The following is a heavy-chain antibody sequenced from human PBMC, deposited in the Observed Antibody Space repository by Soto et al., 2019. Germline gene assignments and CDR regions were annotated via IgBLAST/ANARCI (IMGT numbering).Heavy chain of an antibody. CDR2: ISSSSNYI. D-gene: IGHD5-12*01. CDR1: GFTFSTYT. CDR3: AIISGYDGQDTFDY. J-gene: IGHJ4*02. Sequence: GGSLRLSCAASGFTFSTYTMTWVRQAPGKGLEWVSSISSSSNYIYYADSVKGRFTISRDNAKNSLYLQMNSLRAEDTAVYYCAIISGYDGQDTFDYWGQGTLVTVSS. V-gene: IGHV3-21*01.